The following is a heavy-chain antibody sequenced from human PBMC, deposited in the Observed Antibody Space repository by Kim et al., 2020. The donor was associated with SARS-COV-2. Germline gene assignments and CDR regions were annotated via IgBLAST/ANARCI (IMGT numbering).Heavy chain of an antibody. J-gene: IGHJ4*02. Sequence: SVKVSCKASGGTFSSYAISWVRQAPGQGLEWMGGIIPIFGTANYAQKFQGRVTITADESTSTAYMELSSLRSEDTAVYCARNPRDCSGGSCYDYWGQGTLVTVSS. CDR3: ARNPRDCSGGSCYDY. CDR1: GGTFSSYA. V-gene: IGHV1-69*13. D-gene: IGHD2-15*01. CDR2: IIPIFGTA.